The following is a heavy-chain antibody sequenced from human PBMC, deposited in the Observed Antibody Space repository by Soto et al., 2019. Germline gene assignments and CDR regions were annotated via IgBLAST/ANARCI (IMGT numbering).Heavy chain of an antibody. CDR2: ISSSSSYI. J-gene: IGHJ6*02. CDR3: ARDQRRNDFWSGYSYYGMDV. D-gene: IGHD3-3*01. V-gene: IGHV3-21*01. Sequence: GGSLRLSCAASGFTFSSYSMNWVRQAPGKGLEWVSSISSSSSYIYYADSVKGRFTISRDNAKNSLYLQMNSLRAEDTAVYYCARDQRRNDFWSGYSYYGMDVWGQGTTVTVS. CDR1: GFTFSSYS.